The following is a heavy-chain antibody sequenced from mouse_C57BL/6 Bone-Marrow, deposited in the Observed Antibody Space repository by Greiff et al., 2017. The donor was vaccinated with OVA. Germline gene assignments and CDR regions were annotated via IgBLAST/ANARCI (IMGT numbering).Heavy chain of an antibody. CDR3: ARHGILRSLMDY. D-gene: IGHD1-1*01. Sequence: VKLVESGPGLVAPSQSLSITCTVSGFSLTSYGVHWVRQPPGQGLEWLVVIWRDGSTTYNSALKSSLSISKDNSKSQVFLKMNSLQTDDTAMDYCARHGILRSLMDYWGQGTSVTVAS. CDR1: GFSLTSYG. J-gene: IGHJ4*01. CDR2: IWRDGST. V-gene: IGHV2-6-1*01.